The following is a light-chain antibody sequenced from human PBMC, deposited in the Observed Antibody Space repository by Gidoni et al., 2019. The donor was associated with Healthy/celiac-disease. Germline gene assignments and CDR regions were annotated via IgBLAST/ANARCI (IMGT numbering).Light chain of an antibody. CDR1: QSVSSSY. Sequence: IVLTQSPGTLSLSPGERATLSCKASQSVSSSYLAWYQQKPGQAPRLLIYGASRRATGIPDRFSVRGSGTDFTLTISRLEPEDFAVYYCQQYGSSKGVSFGQXTKLEIK. J-gene: IGKJ2*03. V-gene: IGKV3-20*01. CDR3: QQYGSSKGVS. CDR2: GAS.